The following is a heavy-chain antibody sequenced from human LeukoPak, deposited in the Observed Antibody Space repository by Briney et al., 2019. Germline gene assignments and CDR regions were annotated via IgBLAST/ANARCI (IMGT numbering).Heavy chain of an antibody. CDR3: ARSQDYYGSGSYYRGYNWFDP. D-gene: IGHD3-10*01. J-gene: IGHJ5*02. CDR1: GGSISSYY. Sequence: SETLSLTCTVSGGSISSYYWSWIRQPPGKGLEWIGYIYYSGSTNYNPSLKSRVTISVDTSKNQFSLKLSSVTAADTAVYYCARSQDYYGSGSYYRGYNWFDPWGQGTLVTVSS. V-gene: IGHV4-59*12. CDR2: IYYSGST.